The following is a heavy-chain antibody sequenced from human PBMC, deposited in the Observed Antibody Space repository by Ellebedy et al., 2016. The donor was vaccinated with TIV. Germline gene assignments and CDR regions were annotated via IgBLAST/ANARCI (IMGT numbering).Heavy chain of an antibody. CDR2: ISAYNGNT. D-gene: IGHD4-23*01. J-gene: IGHJ4*02. Sequence: AASVKVSCKASGYTFTSYGISWVRQAPGQGLEWMGWISAYNGNTNYAQKLQGRVTMTTDTSTSTAYMELRSLRSDDTAVYYCARDRSTVVTPEKPDYWGQGTLVTVSS. CDR1: GYTFTSYG. V-gene: IGHV1-18*04. CDR3: ARDRSTVVTPEKPDY.